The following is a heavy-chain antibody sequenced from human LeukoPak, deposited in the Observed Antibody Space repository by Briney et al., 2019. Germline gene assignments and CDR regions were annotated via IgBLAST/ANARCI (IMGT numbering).Heavy chain of an antibody. CDR1: GFTFSSYG. V-gene: IGHV3-30*02. D-gene: IGHD3-3*01. J-gene: IGHJ4*02. CDR3: AKYYDFWSAYSHLTSD. CDR2: IRYDGSNK. Sequence: GGSLRLSCAASGFTFSSYGMHWVRQAPGKGLEWVAFIRYDGSNKYYADSVKGRFSISRDNSKNTLYLQMNSLRAEDTAFYYCAKYYDFWSAYSHLTSDWGQGTLVTVSS.